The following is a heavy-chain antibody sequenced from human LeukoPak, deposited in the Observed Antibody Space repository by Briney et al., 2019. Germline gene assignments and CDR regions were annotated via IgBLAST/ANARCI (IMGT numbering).Heavy chain of an antibody. D-gene: IGHD5-24*01. CDR1: GGSISSYY. V-gene: IGHV4-59*01. CDR2: IYYSGST. Sequence: SETLSLTCTVSGGSISSYYWSWIRQPPGKGLEWIGSIYYSGSTNYNPSLKSRVTISVDTSKNQFSLKLSSVTAADTAVYYCARFTIEMATNYFDYWGQGTLVTVSS. J-gene: IGHJ4*02. CDR3: ARFTIEMATNYFDY.